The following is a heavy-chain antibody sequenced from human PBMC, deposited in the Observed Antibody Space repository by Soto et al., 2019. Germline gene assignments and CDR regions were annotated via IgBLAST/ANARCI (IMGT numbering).Heavy chain of an antibody. CDR2: IYYSGST. V-gene: IGHV4-59*01. Sequence: SETLSLTCTVSGGSISSYYWSWIRQPPGKGLEWIGYIYYSGSTNYNPSLKSRVTISVNTSKNQFSLKLTSVTAADTAVYYCARSRTTVTPSGFQHWGQGTLVTVSS. J-gene: IGHJ1*01. CDR3: ARSRTTVTPSGFQH. D-gene: IGHD4-17*01. CDR1: GGSISSYY.